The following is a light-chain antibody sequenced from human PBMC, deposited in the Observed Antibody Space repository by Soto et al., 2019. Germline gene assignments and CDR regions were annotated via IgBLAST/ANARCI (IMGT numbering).Light chain of an antibody. Sequence: EIVMTQSPATLSVSPGERATLSCRASQSVSGNLAWYQQKPGQAPRLLIYAASTRTTGIPARFSGSGSGTEFTLTFSSLKTEDFAVYYCKQYNNWPPFTFGPGTKVYIK. V-gene: IGKV3-15*01. J-gene: IGKJ3*01. CDR3: KQYNNWPPFT. CDR1: QSVSGN. CDR2: AAS.